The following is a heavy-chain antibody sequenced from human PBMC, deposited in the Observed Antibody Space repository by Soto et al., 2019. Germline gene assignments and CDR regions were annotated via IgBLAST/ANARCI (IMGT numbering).Heavy chain of an antibody. CDR1: GFTFTSSA. CDR2: IVVGSGNT. Sequence: QMQLVQSGPEVKKPGTSVKVSCKASGFTFTSSAVQWVRQARGQRLEWIGWIVVGSGNTNYAQKFQERVTITRDMSTSTAYMELSSLRSEETAVYYCAKSYGDPYNWFDPWGQGTLVTVSS. D-gene: IGHD4-17*01. J-gene: IGHJ5*02. CDR3: AKSYGDPYNWFDP. V-gene: IGHV1-58*01.